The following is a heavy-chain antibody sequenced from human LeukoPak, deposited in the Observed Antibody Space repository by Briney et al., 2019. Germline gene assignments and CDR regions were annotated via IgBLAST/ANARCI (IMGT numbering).Heavy chain of an antibody. CDR3: AKDREMYFYDSSGYRDAFHI. J-gene: IGHJ3*02. V-gene: IGHV3-23*01. D-gene: IGHD3-22*01. CDR1: GFTFSSYA. CDR2: ISGTGGGT. Sequence: GGSLRLPCAASGFTFSSYAMSWVRQAPGKGLEWVSSISGTGGGTYYADSVKGRFTISRDNSHKTLYLQMNSLRAEDTAVYYCAKDREMYFYDSSGYRDAFHIWGQGIKVTVSS.